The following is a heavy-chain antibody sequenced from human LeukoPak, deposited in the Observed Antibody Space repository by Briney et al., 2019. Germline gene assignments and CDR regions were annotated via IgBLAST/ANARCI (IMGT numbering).Heavy chain of an antibody. Sequence: GGSLRLSCEASGFTFSRYWMHWVRQAPGKGLVWVSRIKSDGKTNYADSVKGRFTISRDNAKNTVSLQMDSLRAEDTGVYYCATAPSEVGGYYPEYFRHWGQGTLVTVSS. D-gene: IGHD3-22*01. CDR3: ATAPSEVGGYYPEYFRH. V-gene: IGHV3-74*01. J-gene: IGHJ1*01. CDR2: IKSDGKT. CDR1: GFTFSRYW.